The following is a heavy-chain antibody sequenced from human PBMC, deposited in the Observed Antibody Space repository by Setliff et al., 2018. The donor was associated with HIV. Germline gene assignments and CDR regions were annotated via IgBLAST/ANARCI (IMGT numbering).Heavy chain of an antibody. D-gene: IGHD1-26*01. CDR2: IQQDGSEK. CDR1: GFTFSTYW. CDR3: ATDCAVVGGTGSLDS. J-gene: IGHJ4*02. Sequence: GGSLRLSCAASGFTFSTYWMSWVRQAPGKGLEWVANIQQDGSEKNYMDSVKGRFTISRDNAKNSLYLQMNSLRVEDTAVYYCATDCAVVGGTGSLDSWGQGTLVTVSS. V-gene: IGHV3-7*05.